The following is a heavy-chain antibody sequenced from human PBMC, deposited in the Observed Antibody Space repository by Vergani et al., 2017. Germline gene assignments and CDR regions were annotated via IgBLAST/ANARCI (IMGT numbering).Heavy chain of an antibody. CDR1: GSSISSGGYS. Sequence: QVQLQESGPGLVKPSQTLSLTCTVSGSSISSGGYSWSWIRQPPGKGLEWIGYIYYSGSTYYNPSLKSRVTISVDTSKNQFSLKLSSVTAADTALYDCASDVGDTIDYWGQGTLVTVSS. CDR3: ASDVGDTIDY. J-gene: IGHJ4*02. D-gene: IGHD1-26*01. V-gene: IGHV4-31*03. CDR2: IYYSGST.